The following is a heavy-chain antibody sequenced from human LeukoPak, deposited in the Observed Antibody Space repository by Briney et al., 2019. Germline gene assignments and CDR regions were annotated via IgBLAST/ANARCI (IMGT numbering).Heavy chain of an antibody. CDR1: GFTFSSYW. V-gene: IGHV3-74*01. D-gene: IGHD1-14*01. CDR2: INPGGSST. J-gene: IGHJ4*02. Sequence: PGGSLRLSCAASGFTFSSYWMHWVRQVPGKGLLWVSRINPGGSSTAYADSVKGRFTISRDNAENTLYLQMESLRAEDTAVYDCARSNQADGYWGQGTLVTVSS. CDR3: ARSNQADGY.